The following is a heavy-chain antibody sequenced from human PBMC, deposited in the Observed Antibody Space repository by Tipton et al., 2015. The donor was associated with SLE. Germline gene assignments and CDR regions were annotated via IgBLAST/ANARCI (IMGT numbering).Heavy chain of an antibody. CDR1: GGSIRNYY. CDR3: ARALFNWGGAWDFDL. CDR2: IYYTGTT. Sequence: TLSLTCSVSGGSIRNYYWAWIRQPPGKGLEWIGYIYYTGTTNYNPSLESRVTISVDTSKNQFSLRLNSVTAADTAVYYCARALFNWGGAWDFDLWGRGTLVTVSS. J-gene: IGHJ2*01. D-gene: IGHD7-27*01. V-gene: IGHV4-59*01.